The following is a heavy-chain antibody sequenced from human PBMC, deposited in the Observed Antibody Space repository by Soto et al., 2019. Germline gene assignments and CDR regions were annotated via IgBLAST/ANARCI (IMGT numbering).Heavy chain of an antibody. Sequence: EVRLLQSGGGSEQPGGSLRLSCAASGFNFRTYAMYWVRQAPGKGLEWVAAIDDGNIAYYADSVKGRCIIFRDNSRNTLHLQMDGLTVEDTAIYFCTKRPLCARDCWYFDDWGQGILVTVSS. CDR2: IDDGNIA. CDR1: GFNFRTYA. V-gene: IGHV3-23*05. CDR3: TKRPLCARDCWYFDD. J-gene: IGHJ4*02. D-gene: IGHD2-21*02.